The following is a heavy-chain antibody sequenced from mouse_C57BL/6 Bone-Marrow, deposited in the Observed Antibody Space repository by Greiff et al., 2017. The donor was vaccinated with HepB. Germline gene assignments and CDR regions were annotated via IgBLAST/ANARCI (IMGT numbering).Heavy chain of an antibody. Sequence: EVQVVESGGDLVKPGGSLKLSCAASGFTFSSYGMSWVRQTPDKRLEWVATISSGGSYTYYPDSVKGRFTISRDNAKNTLYLQMSSLKSEDTAMYYCARIYYDYDYGFAYWGQGTLVTVSA. CDR3: ARIYYDYDYGFAY. J-gene: IGHJ3*01. CDR1: GFTFSSYG. D-gene: IGHD2-4*01. CDR2: ISSGGSYT. V-gene: IGHV5-6*01.